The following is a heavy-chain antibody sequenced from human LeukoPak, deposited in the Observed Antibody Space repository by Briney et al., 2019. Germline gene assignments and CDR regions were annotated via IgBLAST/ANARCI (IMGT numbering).Heavy chain of an antibody. V-gene: IGHV1-18*04. CDR2: ISAYNGNT. Sequence: GASVKVSCKASGYTFTSYGISWVRQAPGQGLEWMGWISAYNGNTNYAQKLQGRVTMTTDTSTSTAYMELRSLRSDVTAVYYCARGSSEVWFGEVFDYWGQGTLVTVSS. CDR3: ARGSSEVWFGEVFDY. D-gene: IGHD3-10*01. CDR1: GYTFTSYG. J-gene: IGHJ4*02.